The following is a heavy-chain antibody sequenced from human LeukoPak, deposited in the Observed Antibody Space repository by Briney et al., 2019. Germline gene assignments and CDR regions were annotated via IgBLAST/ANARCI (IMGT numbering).Heavy chain of an antibody. J-gene: IGHJ4*02. D-gene: IGHD5-12*01. V-gene: IGHV1-18*04. Sequence: ASVKVSCKASGYIFANYGFSWVRQAPGQGLEWMGWISADNHNTKCAQKFQDRVTMTDDRSTSTVYMELGSLRSDDTAVYYCARDRREYSAYDGEGFDYWGQGTLVTASS. CDR2: ISADNHNT. CDR1: GYIFANYG. CDR3: ARDRREYSAYDGEGFDY.